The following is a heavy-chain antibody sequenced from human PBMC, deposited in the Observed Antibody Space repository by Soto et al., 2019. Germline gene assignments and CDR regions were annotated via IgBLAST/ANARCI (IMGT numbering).Heavy chain of an antibody. V-gene: IGHV2-5*02. CDR1: GFSLSTDDVG. D-gene: IGHD6-6*01. J-gene: IGHJ4*02. CDR2: IYWDDDK. Sequence: GPTLVDPTQTLTLTCTFSGFSLSTDDVGVGWIRQPPGKALDWLAVIYWDDDKRYSPSLKSRLTITKDTSKNQVLLTMTNMDRVDTATYFCARSKYSISTFDYWGQGALAPVSS. CDR3: ARSKYSISTFDY.